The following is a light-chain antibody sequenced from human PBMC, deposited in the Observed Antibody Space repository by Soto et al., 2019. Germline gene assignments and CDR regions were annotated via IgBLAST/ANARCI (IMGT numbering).Light chain of an antibody. CDR1: HSIGTY. CDR2: AAS. V-gene: IGKV1-39*01. J-gene: IGKJ5*01. CDR3: QQNYSPPPIT. Sequence: DIQMTQSPSSLSASVGDRVTISCRASHSIGTYLNWYQQKPGKAPKLLIYAASTLQSGVPSKFSGSGFGTDFTLTISSLQTEDFATYYCQQNYSPPPITFGQGTRLEIK.